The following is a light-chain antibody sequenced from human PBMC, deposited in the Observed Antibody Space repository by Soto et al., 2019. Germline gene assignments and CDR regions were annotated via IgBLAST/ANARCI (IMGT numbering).Light chain of an antibody. V-gene: IGLV2-8*01. CDR2: DVS. J-gene: IGLJ2*01. Sequence: HSALTQPPSASGSPGQSVTISCTGTSSDVGGYNYVSWYQQHPGKAPKLMIYDVSKRPSGVPDRFSGSKSGNTASLTVSGLQAADEADYYCSSYAGSNNLVVFGGGTKLTVL. CDR1: SSDVGGYNY. CDR3: SSYAGSNNLVV.